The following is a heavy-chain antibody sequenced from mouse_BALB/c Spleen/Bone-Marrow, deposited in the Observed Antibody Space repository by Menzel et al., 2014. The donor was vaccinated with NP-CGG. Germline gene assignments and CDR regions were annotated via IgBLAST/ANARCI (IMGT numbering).Heavy chain of an antibody. CDR3: ARFTTVVPFDY. V-gene: IGHV2-6-7*01. D-gene: IGHD1-1*01. CDR1: GFSLTAYG. J-gene: IGHJ2*01. Sequence: VKLMDSGPGLVAPSQSLSITCTVSGFSLTAYGVNWVRQPPGKGLEWLGMIRGDGTTDYNSALRSRLSISKDNSKSQVFLKMNSLQADDIARYYCARFTTVVPFDYWGQGTTLTVSS. CDR2: IRGDGTT.